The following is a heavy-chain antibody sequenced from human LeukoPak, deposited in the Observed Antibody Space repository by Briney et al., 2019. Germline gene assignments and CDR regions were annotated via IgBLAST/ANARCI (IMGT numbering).Heavy chain of an antibody. Sequence: GGSLRLSCAASGFTFSSYSMNWVRQAPGKGLEWVANIKQDGSEKYYVDSVKGRFTISRDNAKNSLYLQMNSLRAEDTAVYYCARDSGRDYVWGSYRHDYWGQGTLVTVSS. D-gene: IGHD3-16*02. CDR1: GFTFSSYS. CDR3: ARDSGRDYVWGSYRHDY. V-gene: IGHV3-7*01. CDR2: IKQDGSEK. J-gene: IGHJ4*02.